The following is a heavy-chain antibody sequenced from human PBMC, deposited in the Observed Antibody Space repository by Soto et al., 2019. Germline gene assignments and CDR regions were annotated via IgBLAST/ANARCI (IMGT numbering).Heavy chain of an antibody. CDR1: GFTFTNAW. CDR2: IKSKSDGGTI. J-gene: IGHJ3*02. Sequence: GSLRLSCAASGFTFTNAWMTWVRQGPGKGLEWVGRIKSKSDGGTIDYAAPVKGRFTISRDDSKNTLYLRMNSLKTEDTAVYYCTTGPNLRPLAAFDIWGQGTVVTVSS. V-gene: IGHV3-15*01. CDR3: TTGPNLRPLAAFDI.